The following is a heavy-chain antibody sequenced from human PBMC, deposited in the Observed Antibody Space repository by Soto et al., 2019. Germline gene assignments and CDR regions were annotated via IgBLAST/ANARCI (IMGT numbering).Heavy chain of an antibody. D-gene: IGHD3-22*01. V-gene: IGHV5-10-1*03. CDR3: ATSWGSVVVMGY. J-gene: IGHJ4*02. Sequence: EVQLVQSGAEVKKPGESLRISCKGSGYSFTSYWISWVRQMPGKGLEWMGRIDPSDSYTNYSPSFQGHVTISADKSISTAYLQWSSLKASDTAMYYCATSWGSVVVMGYWGQGTLVTVSS. CDR2: IDPSDSYT. CDR1: GYSFTSYW.